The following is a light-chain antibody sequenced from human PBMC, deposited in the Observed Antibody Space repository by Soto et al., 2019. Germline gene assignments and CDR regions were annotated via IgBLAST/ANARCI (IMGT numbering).Light chain of an antibody. J-gene: IGKJ1*01. CDR1: QNIMTL. V-gene: IGKV1-5*03. CDR2: KAS. CDR3: QQYNTYPWT. Sequence: DIQMTQSPSTPSASVGDRVTLTCRASQNIMTLLAWYQQKPGKAPKLLIYKASTLESGVPSTFSGSGSETEFTLTISSLQPDDFATYYCQQYNTYPWTFGQGTKVEIK.